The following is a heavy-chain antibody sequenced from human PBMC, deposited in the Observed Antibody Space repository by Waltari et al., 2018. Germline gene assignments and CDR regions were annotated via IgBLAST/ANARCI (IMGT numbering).Heavy chain of an antibody. CDR1: GCSITDYY. D-gene: IGHD3-3*01. V-gene: IGHV4-4*07. CDR2: IHHFGGT. Sequence: QVQLQESGPGLVKPSETLSLTCNVSGCSITDYYWSWIRQPAGKGLEWIGGIHHFGGTNYNPSLGSRVTMSLDMSKNRFSLRLSSVTAADTALYFCARCRYLEEHYYMDIWGKGTTVTVSS. J-gene: IGHJ6*03. CDR3: ARCRYLEEHYYMDI.